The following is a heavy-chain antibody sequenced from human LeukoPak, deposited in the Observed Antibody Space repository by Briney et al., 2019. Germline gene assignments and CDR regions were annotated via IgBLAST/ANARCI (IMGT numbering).Heavy chain of an antibody. J-gene: IGHJ4*02. CDR2: IYYSGST. CDR1: GGSVSSGSYY. V-gene: IGHV4-61*01. CDR3: ARDIVYGFDY. D-gene: IGHD5/OR15-5a*01. Sequence: SETLSITCTVSGGSVSSGSYYWSWIRQPPGKGLEWIGYIYYSGSTNYNPSLKSRVTISVDTSKNQFSLKLSSVTAADTAVYYCARDIVYGFDYWGQGTLVTVSS.